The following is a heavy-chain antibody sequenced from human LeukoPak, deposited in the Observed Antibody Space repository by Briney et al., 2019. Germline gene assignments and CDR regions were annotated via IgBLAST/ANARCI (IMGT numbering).Heavy chain of an antibody. CDR3: ARCRDGSGGLTYYFDY. D-gene: IGHD3-10*01. Sequence: SETLSLTCTVSGGSISGGGSYWNWIRQHPGKGLEWIGYIYYSGSTYYNPSLKSRVTISVDTSKNQFSLNLSSVTAADTAVYYCARCRDGSGGLTYYFDYWGQGTLVTVSS. CDR2: IYYSGST. V-gene: IGHV4-31*03. CDR1: GGSISGGGSY. J-gene: IGHJ4*02.